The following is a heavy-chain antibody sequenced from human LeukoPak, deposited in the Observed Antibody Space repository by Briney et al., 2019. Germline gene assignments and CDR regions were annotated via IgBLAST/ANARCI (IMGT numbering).Heavy chain of an antibody. J-gene: IGHJ3*02. D-gene: IGHD3-3*01. CDR3: ARVYYDFWSAPGAFDI. CDR1: GGSISSYY. Sequence: SETLSLTCTVSGGSISSYYWSWIRRPPGKGLEWIGYIYYSGSTNYNPSLKSRVTISVDTSKNQFSLKLSSVTAADTAVYYCARVYYDFWSAPGAFDIWGQGTMVTVSS. V-gene: IGHV4-59*01. CDR2: IYYSGST.